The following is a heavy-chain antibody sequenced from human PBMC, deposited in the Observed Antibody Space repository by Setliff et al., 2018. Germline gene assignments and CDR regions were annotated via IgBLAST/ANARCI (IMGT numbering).Heavy chain of an antibody. Sequence: SETLSLTCTVSGGSISSSSYYWGWIRQPPGKGLEWIGRIYYSGSTYDNPSLKSRVTISVDTSKNQFSLKLSSVTAADTAVYYCARRETYYNCWSGYYAYWGQGTLVTVSS. J-gene: IGHJ4*02. CDR2: IYYSGST. D-gene: IGHD3-3*01. CDR1: GGSISSSSYY. CDR3: ARRETYYNCWSGYYAY. V-gene: IGHV4-39*07.